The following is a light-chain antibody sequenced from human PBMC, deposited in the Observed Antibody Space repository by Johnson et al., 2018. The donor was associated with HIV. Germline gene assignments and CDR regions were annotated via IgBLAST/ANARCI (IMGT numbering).Light chain of an antibody. V-gene: IGLV1-51*02. CDR2: ENN. J-gene: IGLJ1*01. Sequence: QSVLTQPPSMSAAPGQKVTISCSGSSSNIGHNYVSWYQQIPGTAPKLLIYENNQRSSGIPDRFSGSKSATSATLGITGLQTGDEADYYCGTWDSSLSVYVFGSGTKVTVL. CDR3: GTWDSSLSVYV. CDR1: SSNIGHNY.